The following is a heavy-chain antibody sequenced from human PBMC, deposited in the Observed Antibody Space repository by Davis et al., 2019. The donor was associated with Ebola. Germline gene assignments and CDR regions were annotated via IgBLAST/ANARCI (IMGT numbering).Heavy chain of an antibody. V-gene: IGHV1-8*01. Sequence: ASVKVSCKASGYTFTSYDINWVRQATGQGLEWMGWMNPNSGNTGYAQKFQGRVTMTRDTSTSTVYMELSSLRSEDTAVYYCARESIVVVAATPYYYYGMDVWGKGTTVTVSS. CDR2: MNPNSGNT. CDR1: GYTFTSYD. D-gene: IGHD2-15*01. CDR3: ARESIVVVAATPYYYYGMDV. J-gene: IGHJ6*04.